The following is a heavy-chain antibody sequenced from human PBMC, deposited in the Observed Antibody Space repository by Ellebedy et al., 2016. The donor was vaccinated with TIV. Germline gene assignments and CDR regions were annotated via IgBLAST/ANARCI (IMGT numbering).Heavy chain of an antibody. CDR1: GFPLSSFW. J-gene: IGHJ4*02. Sequence: GESLKISCAAPGFPLSSFWMSWVRQAPGKGLEWVANTKADGSEKYYVDSVRGRFTISRDNAKNSLFLQMNSLGVEDTAVYYCAREGGRGSSSSEYFDLWGQGTLVTVSS. CDR3: AREGGRGSSSSEYFDL. CDR2: TKADGSEK. D-gene: IGHD6-6*01. V-gene: IGHV3-7*01.